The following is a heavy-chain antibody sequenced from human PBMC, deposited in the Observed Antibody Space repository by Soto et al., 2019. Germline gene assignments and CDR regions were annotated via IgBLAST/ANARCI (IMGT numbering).Heavy chain of an antibody. CDR1: GFSLSTSGVG. Sequence: QITLKESGPTLVKPTQTLTLTCTFSGFSLSTSGVGVGWIRQPPGKALEWLALIYWDDDKRYSPSLKSRLTITKDTSKNQVVLTMTNMDPVDTATYYCAHSGITMVRYYYYGMDVWGQGTTVXVSS. CDR2: IYWDDDK. CDR3: AHSGITMVRYYYYGMDV. D-gene: IGHD3-10*01. J-gene: IGHJ6*02. V-gene: IGHV2-5*02.